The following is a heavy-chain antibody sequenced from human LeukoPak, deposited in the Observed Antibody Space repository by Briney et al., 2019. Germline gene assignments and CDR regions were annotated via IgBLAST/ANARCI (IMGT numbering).Heavy chain of an antibody. D-gene: IGHD2-8*01. CDR2: IYHSGST. V-gene: IGHV4-4*02. J-gene: IGHJ6*03. Sequence: SETLSLTCAVSGGSISSDSWWSWVRQPPGKGLEWIGEIYHSGSTNYNPSLKTRVNISVDKPNNQVALKLSSVTAADTAVYYCARNGNYCIDVWGKGTTVTVSS. CDR3: ARNGNYCIDV. CDR1: GGSISSDSW.